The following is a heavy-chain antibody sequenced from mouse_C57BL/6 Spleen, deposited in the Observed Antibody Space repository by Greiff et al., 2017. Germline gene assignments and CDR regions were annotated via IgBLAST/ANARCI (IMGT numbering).Heavy chain of an antibody. V-gene: IGHV1-54*01. CDR2: INPGSGGT. J-gene: IGHJ3*01. CDR3: ATNYDYDVGFAY. D-gene: IGHD2-4*01. Sequence: VQLQQSGAELVRPGTSVKVSCKASGYAFTNYLIEGVKQRPGQGLEWIGVINPGSGGTNYNEKFKGKATLTADKSSSTAYMQLSSLTSEDSAVYFCATNYDYDVGFAYWGQGTLVTVSA. CDR1: GYAFTNYL.